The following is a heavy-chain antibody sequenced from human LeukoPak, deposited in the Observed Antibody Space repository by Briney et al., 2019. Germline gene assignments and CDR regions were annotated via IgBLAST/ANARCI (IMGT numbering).Heavy chain of an antibody. V-gene: IGHV4-34*01. J-gene: IGHJ5*02. CDR1: GGSFSGYY. Sequence: SETLSLTCAVYGGSFSGYYWSWIRQPQGKGLEWIGEINHSGSTNYNPSLKSRVTISVDTSKNQFSLKLSSVTAADTAVYYCARARYSSSWYSRGWFDPWGQGTLATVSS. D-gene: IGHD6-13*01. CDR2: INHSGST. CDR3: ARARYSSSWYSRGWFDP.